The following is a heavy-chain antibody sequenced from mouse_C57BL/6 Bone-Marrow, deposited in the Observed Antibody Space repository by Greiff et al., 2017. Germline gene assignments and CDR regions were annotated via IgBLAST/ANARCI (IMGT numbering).Heavy chain of an antibody. CDR1: GYTFTSYG. Sequence: VKLVESGAELARPGASVKLSCKASGYTFTSYGISWVKQRTGQGLEWIGEIYPRSGNTYYNEKFKGKATLTADKSSSTAYMELRSLTSEDSAVYFCAGWWGYGGYAMDYWGQGTSVTVSS. CDR2: IYPRSGNT. J-gene: IGHJ4*01. V-gene: IGHV1-81*01. CDR3: AGWWGYGGYAMDY. D-gene: IGHD1-1*02.